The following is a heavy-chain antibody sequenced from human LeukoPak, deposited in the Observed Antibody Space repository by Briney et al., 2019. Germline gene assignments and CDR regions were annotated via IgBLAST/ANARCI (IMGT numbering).Heavy chain of an antibody. Sequence: SETLSLTCTVSGGSISDYYWSWIRQPPGKGLESIGYIHYSGTTNYYPSLKSRVTISLDPSMNHFSMRLSSVTAADTAVYYCARGNVLTGYASFDYWGQGALVTVSS. CDR3: ARGNVLTGYASFDY. V-gene: IGHV4-59*12. D-gene: IGHD3-16*01. J-gene: IGHJ4*02. CDR1: GGSISDYY. CDR2: IHYSGTT.